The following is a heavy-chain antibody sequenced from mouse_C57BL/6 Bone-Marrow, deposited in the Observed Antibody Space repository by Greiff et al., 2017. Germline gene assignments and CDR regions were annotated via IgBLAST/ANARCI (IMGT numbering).Heavy chain of an antibody. D-gene: IGHD1-1*01. J-gene: IGHJ2*01. CDR2: IRNKANGYTT. CDR1: GFTFTDYY. CDR3: ARYAIYYYGSLDY. V-gene: IGHV7-3*01. Sequence: EVNVVESGGGLVQPGGSLSLSCAASGFTFTDYYMSWVRQPPGKALEWLGFIRNKANGYTTEYSASVKGRFTISRDNSQSILYLQMNALRAEDSATYYCARYAIYYYGSLDYWGQGTTLTVSS.